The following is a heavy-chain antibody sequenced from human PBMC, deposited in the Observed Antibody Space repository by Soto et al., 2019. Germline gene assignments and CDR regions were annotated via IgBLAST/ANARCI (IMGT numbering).Heavy chain of an antibody. CDR3: XXXXXXXXTLDX. CDR1: GGSISSGGYS. Sequence: QLQLQESGSGLVKPSQTLSLTCAVSGGSISSGGYSWSWIRQPPGKGLEWIGYIYHSGSTYYNPSLKSLVTISVDRSKNQFSXKXSXXXAXXTAVXXCXXXXXXXXTLDXWGQGTLVTVSS. D-gene: IGHD2-15*01. V-gene: IGHV4-30-2*01. CDR2: IYHSGST. J-gene: IGHJ4*02.